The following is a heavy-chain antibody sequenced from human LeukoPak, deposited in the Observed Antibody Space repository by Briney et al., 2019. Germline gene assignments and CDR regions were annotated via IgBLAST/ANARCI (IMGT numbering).Heavy chain of an antibody. CDR3: ARGVHSSSPIRPTPYNWFDP. D-gene: IGHD6-13*01. Sequence: SETLSLTCTVSGYSISSGYYWGWIRQPAGKGLEWIGRIYTSGSTNYNPSLKSRVTISVDTSKNQFSLKLSSVTAADTAVYYCARGVHSSSPIRPTPYNWFDPWGQGTLVTVSS. CDR2: IYTSGST. J-gene: IGHJ5*02. CDR1: GYSISSGYY. V-gene: IGHV4-61*02.